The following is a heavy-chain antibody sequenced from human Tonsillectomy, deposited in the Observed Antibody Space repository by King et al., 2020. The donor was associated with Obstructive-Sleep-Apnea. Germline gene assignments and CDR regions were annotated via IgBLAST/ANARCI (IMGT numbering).Heavy chain of an antibody. CDR3: SRNRFRGLAASFDY. CDR1: GYTFTGYA. J-gene: IGHJ4*02. Sequence: VQLVQSGAEVKKPGASVKVSCKASGYTFTGYAMHWVRQAPGQRLEWMGWINAGNGHTKYSQKFQGRVTITSDTSASTAYMDLSSLRSEDTAVYYCSRNRFRGLAASFDYGGQGALVPVSS. CDR2: INAGNGHT. V-gene: IGHV1-3*01. D-gene: IGHD3-10*01.